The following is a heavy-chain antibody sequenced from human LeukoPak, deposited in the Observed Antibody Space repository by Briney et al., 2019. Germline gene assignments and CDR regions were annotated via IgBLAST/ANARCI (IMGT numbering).Heavy chain of an antibody. J-gene: IGHJ6*03. Sequence: ASVKVSCKASGYTFTGYYMHWVRQAPGQGLEWMGWINPNSGGTNYAQKFQGWVTMTRDTSISTAYMELSRLRSDDTAVYYCARGAGIVGVPAAIDYYYYMDVWGKGTTVTVPS. CDR2: INPNSGGT. CDR3: ARGAGIVGVPAAIDYYYYMDV. CDR1: GYTFTGYY. D-gene: IGHD2-2*02. V-gene: IGHV1-2*04.